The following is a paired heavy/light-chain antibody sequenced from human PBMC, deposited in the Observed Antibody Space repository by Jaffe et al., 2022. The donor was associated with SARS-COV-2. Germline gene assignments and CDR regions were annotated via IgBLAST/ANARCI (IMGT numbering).Light chain of an antibody. CDR3: CSYAGSSTYV. J-gene: IGLJ1*01. CDR1: SSDVGSYNL. Sequence: QSALTQPASVSGSPGQSITISCTGTSSDVGSYNLVSWYQQYPGKGPKLMIYEGTKRPSGVSNRLSGSKSGNTASLTISGLQAEDEADYYCCSYAGSSTYVFGTGTKVTVL. CDR2: EGT. V-gene: IGLV2-23*01.
Heavy chain of an antibody. CDR2: IRLDGKEK. Sequence: EVQLVESGGGLVQSGGSLRLSCAASGFTFNRHWMSWVRQAPGKGLEWVANIRLDGKEKYYVDSVKGRFAISRDNAKNSVSLQMNSLRAEDTAVYYCARHDDSGTFMFENWGQGTLVTVSS. CDR3: ARHDDSGTFMFEN. V-gene: IGHV3-7*01. CDR1: GFTFNRHW. J-gene: IGHJ4*02. D-gene: IGHD3-10*01.